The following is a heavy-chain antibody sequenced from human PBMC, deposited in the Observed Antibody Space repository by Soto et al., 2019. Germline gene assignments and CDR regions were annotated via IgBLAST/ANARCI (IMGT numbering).Heavy chain of an antibody. CDR3: ARGPTGWYGYDY. J-gene: IGHJ4*02. CDR2: IYSDGSRT. V-gene: IGHV3-74*01. CDR1: GFTFSSSW. Sequence: EVRLVESGGGLVQPGGSLRLSCAASGFTFSSSWMHWVRQAPGKGLVWVSRIYSDGSRTNYADSVQGRFTISRDNAKNTLYLQMNSLRAEDTALYYCARGPTGWYGYDYWGQGTLVTVSS. D-gene: IGHD6-19*01.